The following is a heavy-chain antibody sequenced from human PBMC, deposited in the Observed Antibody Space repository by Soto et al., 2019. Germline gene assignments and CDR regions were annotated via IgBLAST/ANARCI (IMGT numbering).Heavy chain of an antibody. V-gene: IGHV3-48*01. CDR3: ARYLDSDASDI. Sequence: QPGVSLRRSCAASGFTFSSYSMNWVRQAPGKGMEWVSYISSSSSTIYYADSVKGRFTISRDNAKNSLYLQMNSLRAEDTAVYYCARYLDSDASDIWGQGTMVTVSS. CDR1: GFTFSSYS. J-gene: IGHJ3*02. D-gene: IGHD3-9*01. CDR2: ISSSSSTI.